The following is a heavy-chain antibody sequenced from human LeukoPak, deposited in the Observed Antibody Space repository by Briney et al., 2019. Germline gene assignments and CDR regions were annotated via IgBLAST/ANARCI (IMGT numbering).Heavy chain of an antibody. J-gene: IGHJ5*02. CDR2: ISSNGGST. CDR1: GFTFSSYA. Sequence: GGSLRLSCAASGFTFSSYAMHWVRQAPGKGLEYVSAISSNGGSTYYANSVKGRFTISGDNSKNTLYLQMGSLRAEDMAVYYCARDISGTNWFDPWGQGTLVTVSS. CDR3: ARDISGTNWFDP. V-gene: IGHV3-64*01. D-gene: IGHD2-15*01.